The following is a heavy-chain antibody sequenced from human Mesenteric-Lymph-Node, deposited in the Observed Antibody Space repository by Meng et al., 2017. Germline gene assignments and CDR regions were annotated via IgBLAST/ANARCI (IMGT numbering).Heavy chain of an antibody. V-gene: IGHV1-46*01. D-gene: IGHD5-12*01. CDR3: ARDSLNSGYDYPFDY. CDR1: GYTFTSYY. Sequence: ASVKVSCKASGYTFTSYYMHWVRQAPGQGLEWMGIINPSGGSTSYAQKFQGRVTMTRDTSTSTVYMELSSLRSEDTAVYYCARDSLNSGYDYPFDYWGQGTLVTVSS. CDR2: INPSGGST. J-gene: IGHJ4*02.